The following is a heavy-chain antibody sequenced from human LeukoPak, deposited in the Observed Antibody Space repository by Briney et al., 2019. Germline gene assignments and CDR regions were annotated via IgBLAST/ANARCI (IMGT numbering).Heavy chain of an antibody. D-gene: IGHD1/OR15-1a*01. CDR3: ARDRNNYFDY. CDR2: ISSGSSYI. V-gene: IGHV3-21*01. CDR1: GFTFSTYN. Sequence: GGSLRLSCAASGFTFSTYNVYWVRQAPGKGLEWVSSISSGSSYIYYADSAKGRFTISRDNAKSSLYLQMSSLGAEDTAVYYCARDRNNYFDYWGQGILATVSS. J-gene: IGHJ4*02.